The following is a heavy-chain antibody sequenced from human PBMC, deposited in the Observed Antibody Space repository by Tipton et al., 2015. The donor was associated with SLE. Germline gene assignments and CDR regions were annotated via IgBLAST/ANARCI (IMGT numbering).Heavy chain of an antibody. J-gene: IGHJ4*02. CDR1: GGSLSSSTSY. CDR3: ARVYQVGYFDY. CDR2: IFFNGNT. D-gene: IGHD1-26*01. V-gene: IGHV4-39*07. Sequence: GLVKPSETLSLSCTVSGGSLSSSTSYWGWIRQPPGMGLEWIGNIFFNGNTYYNPSLKSRVTISVDTSKNQFSLKLSSVTAADTAVYYCARVYQVGYFDYWGQGTLVTVSS.